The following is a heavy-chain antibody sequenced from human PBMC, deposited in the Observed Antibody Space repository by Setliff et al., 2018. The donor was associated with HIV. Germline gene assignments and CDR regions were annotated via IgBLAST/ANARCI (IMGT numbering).Heavy chain of an antibody. D-gene: IGHD3-10*01. CDR1: GGSIVRYY. CDR3: ARPALGIGGGSRFDN. CDR2: IYYSGST. Sequence: PSETLSLTCTVSGGSIVRYYWTWIRQPPGKGLEWIGYIYYSGSTNYNPSLKSRVIISVDTSKMQFSLKLSSVTAADTAVYYCARPALGIGGGSRFDNWGQGTRVTVSS. V-gene: IGHV4-59*08. J-gene: IGHJ4*02.